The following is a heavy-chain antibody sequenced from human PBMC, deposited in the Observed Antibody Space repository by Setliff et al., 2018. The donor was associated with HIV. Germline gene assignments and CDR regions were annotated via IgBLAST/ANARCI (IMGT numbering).Heavy chain of an antibody. J-gene: IGHJ5*02. CDR2: VYYNGGT. CDR3: ARARYGTSFDP. CDR1: GGSISNYY. V-gene: IGHV4-59*01. Sequence: SETLSLTCTVSGGSISNYYWSWIRQPPGKGLEWIGYVYYNGGTQYNHSRKSRVTISADTSKNQFSLKLNSVTAADPAVYFCARARYGTSFDPWGQGTMVTGS. D-gene: IGHD3-9*01.